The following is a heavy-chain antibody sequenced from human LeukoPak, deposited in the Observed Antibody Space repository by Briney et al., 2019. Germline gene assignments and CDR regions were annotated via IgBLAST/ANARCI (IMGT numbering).Heavy chain of an antibody. CDR1: GGTFSSYA. V-gene: IGHV1-69*04. CDR3: GVDGGYTLLGYYYYGMDV. J-gene: IGHJ6*02. CDR2: IIPILGIA. Sequence: GASVKVSCKASGGTFSSYAISWVRQAPGQGLEWMGRIIPILGIANYAQKFQGRVTITADKSTSTAYMELSSLRSEDTAVYYCGVDGGYTLLGYYYYGMDVWGQGTTVTVSS. D-gene: IGHD5-12*01.